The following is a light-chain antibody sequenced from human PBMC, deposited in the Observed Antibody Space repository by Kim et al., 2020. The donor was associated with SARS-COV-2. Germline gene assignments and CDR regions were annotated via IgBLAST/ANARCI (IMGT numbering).Light chain of an antibody. J-gene: IGKJ1*01. CDR2: TAS. V-gene: IGKV3-20*01. Sequence: SPGERATLSCRASQSVRSNYLAWYQQKPGQAHRLLIYTASTRATGIPDRFSGSGSGTYFTLNISRLEPEDFAVYYCQQYGDPTRTLGQGKKVDIK. CDR1: QSVRSNY. CDR3: QQYGDPTRT.